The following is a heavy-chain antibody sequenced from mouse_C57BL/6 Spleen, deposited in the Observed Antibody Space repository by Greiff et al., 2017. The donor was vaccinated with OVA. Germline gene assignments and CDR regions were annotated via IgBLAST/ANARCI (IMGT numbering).Heavy chain of an antibody. J-gene: IGHJ1*03. CDR3: ARGGHGSSLWYFDV. D-gene: IGHD1-1*01. CDR2: IDPSDSYT. V-gene: IGHV1-50*01. Sequence: QVQLQQPGAELVKPGASVKLSCKASGYTFTSYWMQWVKQRPGQGLEWIGEIDPSDSYTNYNQKFKGKATLTVDTSSSTAYMQLSSLTSEDSAVYYCARGGHGSSLWYFDVWGTGTTVTVSS. CDR1: GYTFTSYW.